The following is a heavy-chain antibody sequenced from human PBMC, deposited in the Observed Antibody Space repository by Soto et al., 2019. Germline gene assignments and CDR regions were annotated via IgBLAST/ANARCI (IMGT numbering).Heavy chain of an antibody. CDR1: GFTFSSYA. CDR2: ISGSGGST. Sequence: GGSLRLSCAASGFTFSSYAMSWVRQAPGKGLEWVSAISGSGGSTYYADSVKGRFTISRDNSKNTLYLQMNSLRAEDTAVYYCAKDRGDSSGYYYHWFDPWGQGTLVTVSS. D-gene: IGHD3-22*01. V-gene: IGHV3-23*01. J-gene: IGHJ5*02. CDR3: AKDRGDSSGYYYHWFDP.